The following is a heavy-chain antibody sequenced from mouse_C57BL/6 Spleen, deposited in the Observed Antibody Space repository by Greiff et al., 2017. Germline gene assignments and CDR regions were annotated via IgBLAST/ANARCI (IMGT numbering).Heavy chain of an antibody. J-gene: IGHJ3*01. CDR3: AGDYDRFAY. CDR1: GYAFSSSW. Sequence: QVQLQQSGPELVKPGASVKISCKASGYAFSSSWMNWVKQRPGKGLEWIGRIYPGDGDTNYNGKFKGKATLTADKSSSTAYMQLSSLTSEDSAVYFCAGDYDRFAYWGQGTLVTVSA. V-gene: IGHV1-82*01. D-gene: IGHD2-4*01. CDR2: IYPGDGDT.